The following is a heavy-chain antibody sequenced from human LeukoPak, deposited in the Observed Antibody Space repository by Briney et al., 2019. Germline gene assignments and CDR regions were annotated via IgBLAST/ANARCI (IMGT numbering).Heavy chain of an antibody. J-gene: IGHJ3*02. V-gene: IGHV3-30*04. CDR2: IASDGSHT. CDR3: ARERQDTVIHSRAFDI. D-gene: IGHD2-21*02. Sequence: PGRSLRLSCAASGFTFSNYFMHWVRQAPGKGLEWVADIASDGSHTFYVESVKGRFTISRDNSKNTLYLQMNSLRAEDTAVYFCARERQDTVIHSRAFDIWGQGTMVTVSS. CDR1: GFTFSNYF.